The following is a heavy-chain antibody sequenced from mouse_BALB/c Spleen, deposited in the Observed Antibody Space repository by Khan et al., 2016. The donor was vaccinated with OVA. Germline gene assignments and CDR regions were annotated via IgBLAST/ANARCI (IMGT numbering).Heavy chain of an antibody. D-gene: IGHD4-1*02. CDR3: ARSNSYWYFDG. CDR1: GYTFTNYG. CDR2: INTYSGEP. V-gene: IGHV9-3-1*01. J-gene: IGHJ1*01. Sequence: QIQLVQSGPELKKPGETVKISCKASGYTFTNYGMNWVKQAPGKGLKWMGWINTYSGEPTYADDFKGRSAFSLATSASTAYLQITNLKTEDTATYFGARSNSYWYFDGWGAGTTVTVSS.